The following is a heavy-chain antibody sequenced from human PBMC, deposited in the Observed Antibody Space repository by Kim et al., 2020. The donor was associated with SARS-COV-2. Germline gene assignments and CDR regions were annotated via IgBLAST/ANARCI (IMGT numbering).Heavy chain of an antibody. Sequence: GGSLRLSCAASGFTFSSYAMSWVRQAPGKGLEWVSAISGSGGSTYYADSVKGRFTISRDNSKNTLYLQMNSLRAEDTAVYYCAKDLDYYGSGSYYFPIDYWDQGTLVTVSS. CDR2: ISGSGGST. CDR3: AKDLDYYGSGSYYFPIDY. V-gene: IGHV3-23*01. CDR1: GFTFSSYA. J-gene: IGHJ4*02. D-gene: IGHD3-10*01.